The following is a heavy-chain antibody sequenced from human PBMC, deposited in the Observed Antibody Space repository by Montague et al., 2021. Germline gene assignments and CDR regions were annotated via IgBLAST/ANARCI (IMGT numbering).Heavy chain of an antibody. D-gene: IGHD3-9*01. CDR2: IYPGGSET. Sequence: QSGAEVKKPGESLKISCKGSGYSFISYWIGWVRQMPGKGLEWMGTIYPGGSETKYSPSFQGQVIMSVDKSMNTAYLQWNTLKASDTAMYYCARRPLFDLLTGKFHGAFDIWGQGTLVTVSP. CDR3: ARRPLFDLLTGKFHGAFDI. V-gene: IGHV5-51*01. CDR1: GYSFISYW. J-gene: IGHJ3*02.